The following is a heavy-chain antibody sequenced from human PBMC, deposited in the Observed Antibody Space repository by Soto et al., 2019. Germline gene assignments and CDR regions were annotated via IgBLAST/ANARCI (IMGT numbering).Heavy chain of an antibody. J-gene: IGHJ6*02. D-gene: IGHD5-18*01. Sequence: QVQLVQSGAEVKKPGSSVKVSCKASGGTFSSYAISWVRQAPGQGLEWMGGIIPIFGTANYAQKFQGRVTITADESTSTAYMELSSLRSEDTAVYYCARVAGYSYGYGEGYYYYDMDVWGQGTTVTVSS. V-gene: IGHV1-69*01. CDR1: GGTFSSYA. CDR2: IIPIFGTA. CDR3: ARVAGYSYGYGEGYYYYDMDV.